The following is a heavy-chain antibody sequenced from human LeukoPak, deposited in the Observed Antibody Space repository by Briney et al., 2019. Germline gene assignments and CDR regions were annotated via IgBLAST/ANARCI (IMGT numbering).Heavy chain of an antibody. CDR1: GFTFSSYA. V-gene: IGHV3-23*01. CDR2: ISGSGGST. Sequence: GGSLRLSCAASGFTFSSYAMSWVRQAPGKGLEWVSAISGSGGSTYYADSVKGRFTISRDNSKNTLYLQMNSLRAEDTAVYYCAKEIAATYGETYFDYWGQGTLVTVAS. CDR3: AKEIAATYGETYFDY. D-gene: IGHD2-15*01. J-gene: IGHJ4*02.